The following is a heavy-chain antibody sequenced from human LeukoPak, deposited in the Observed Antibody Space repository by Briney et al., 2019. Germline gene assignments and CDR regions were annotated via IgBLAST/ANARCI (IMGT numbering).Heavy chain of an antibody. CDR1: GFTFSSYA. CDR2: ISYDGSNK. J-gene: IGHJ6*02. V-gene: IGHV3-30-3*01. Sequence: RSGGSLRLSCAASGFTFSSYAMHWVRQAPGKGLEWVAVISYDGSNKYYADSVKGRFTISGDNSKNTLYLQMNSLRAEDTAVYYCARGTPSSSGWLYYGMDVWGQGTTVTVSS. D-gene: IGHD6-19*01. CDR3: ARGTPSSSGWLYYGMDV.